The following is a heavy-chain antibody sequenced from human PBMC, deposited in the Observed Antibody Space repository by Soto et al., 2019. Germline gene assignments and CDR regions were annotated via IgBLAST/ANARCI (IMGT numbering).Heavy chain of an antibody. D-gene: IGHD4-4*01. CDR2: IYYSGST. CDR1: GGSISSGGYY. V-gene: IGHV4-31*03. CDR3: ARGHTVTTSGWFDP. Sequence: QVQLQESGPGLVKPSQTLSLTCTVSGGSISSGGYYWSWIRQHPGKGLEWIGYIYYSGSTYYNPSLKSRVTESVDTSKNQFSLKLSSVTAADTAVYYCARGHTVTTSGWFDPWGQGTLVTVSS. J-gene: IGHJ5*02.